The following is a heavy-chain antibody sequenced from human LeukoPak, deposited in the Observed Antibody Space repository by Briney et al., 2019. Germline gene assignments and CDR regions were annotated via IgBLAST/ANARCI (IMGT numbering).Heavy chain of an antibody. CDR2: IKEDGSEK. Sequence: GGSLRLSCVVSGFTFSRYWMTWVRQAPGKGLEWVANIKEDGSEKYYMDSVQGRFSISRDNAKNSLYLQMNSLRAEDTAVYYCVRWGPHCTGGDCHLYFYGMDVWGQGTTVAVSS. D-gene: IGHD2-8*02. J-gene: IGHJ6*02. CDR1: GFTFSRYW. CDR3: VRWGPHCTGGDCHLYFYGMDV. V-gene: IGHV3-7*04.